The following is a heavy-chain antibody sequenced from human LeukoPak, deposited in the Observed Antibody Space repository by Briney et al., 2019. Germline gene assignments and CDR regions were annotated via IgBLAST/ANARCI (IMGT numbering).Heavy chain of an antibody. Sequence: GASVKVSCKASGYTFTSYGISWVRQAPGQGLEWMGGIIPIFGTANYAQKFQGRVTITADKSTSTAYMGLSSLRSEDTAVYYCARATKNSGYDDAFDIWGQGTMVTVSS. CDR2: IIPIFGTA. CDR1: GYTFTSYG. D-gene: IGHD5-12*01. J-gene: IGHJ3*02. V-gene: IGHV1-69*06. CDR3: ARATKNSGYDDAFDI.